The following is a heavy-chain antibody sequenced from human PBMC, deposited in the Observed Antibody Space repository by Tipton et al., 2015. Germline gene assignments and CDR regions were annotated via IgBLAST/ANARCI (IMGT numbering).Heavy chain of an antibody. CDR2: ISYTDGA. V-gene: IGHV4-61*01. CDR3: AGGAYTYNWFDP. D-gene: IGHD2-2*02. Sequence: TLSLTCTVSGGSVTSGSYYWSWIRQPPGKGLEWIGYISYTDGAHYNPALESRVTMSIDTSENQFSLTLTSVNTADTAIYYCAGGAYTYNWFDPWGQGTLVTVSS. CDR1: GGSVTSGSYY. J-gene: IGHJ5*02.